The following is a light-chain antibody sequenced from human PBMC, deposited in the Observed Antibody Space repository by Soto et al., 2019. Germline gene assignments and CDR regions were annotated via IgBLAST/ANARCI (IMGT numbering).Light chain of an antibody. CDR3: QQSYSGQLT. V-gene: IGKV1-39*01. Sequence: DIKMTQSPSSVSASVGDRVTITCLASRSIATGLNWYQQSPGKAPKVLINAASTLPSGVPSRFSGSGGGPEFTLTITSLQPEDSATYYCQQSYSGQLTFGPGTSVDMK. J-gene: IGKJ3*01. CDR1: RSIATG. CDR2: AAS.